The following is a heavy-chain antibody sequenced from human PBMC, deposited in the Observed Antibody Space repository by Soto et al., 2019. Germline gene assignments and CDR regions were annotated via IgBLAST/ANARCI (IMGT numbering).Heavy chain of an antibody. CDR2: ISGSGGST. CDR3: AIDPHITMIVVVITDAFDI. J-gene: IGHJ3*02. D-gene: IGHD3-22*01. V-gene: IGHV3-23*01. Sequence: GGSLRLSCAASGFTFSSYAMSWVRQAPGKGLEWVSAISGSGGSTYYADSVKGRFTISRDNSKNTLYLQMNSLRAEDMAVYYCAIDPHITMIVVVITDAFDIWGQGTMVTVSS. CDR1: GFTFSSYA.